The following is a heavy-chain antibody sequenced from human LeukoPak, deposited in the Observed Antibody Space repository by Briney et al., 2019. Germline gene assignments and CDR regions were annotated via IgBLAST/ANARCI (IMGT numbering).Heavy chain of an antibody. D-gene: IGHD5-18*01. V-gene: IGHV3-15*01. CDR1: GFTFSSYW. Sequence: GGSLRLSCAASGFTFSSYWMSWVRQAPGKGLEWVGRIKSKTDGGTTDYAAPVKGRFTISRDDSKNTLYLQMNSLKTEDTAVYYCTTAPRGYSYGSDYWGQGTLVTVSS. CDR2: IKSKTDGGTT. CDR3: TTAPRGYSYGSDY. J-gene: IGHJ4*02.